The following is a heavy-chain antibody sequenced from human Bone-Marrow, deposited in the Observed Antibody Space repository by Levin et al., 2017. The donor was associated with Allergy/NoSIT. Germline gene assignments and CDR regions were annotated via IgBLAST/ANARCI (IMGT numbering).Heavy chain of an antibody. J-gene: IGHJ3*02. V-gene: IGHV5-10-1*01. CDR1: GYSFTTYW. Sequence: GESLKISCKGSGYSFTTYWISWVRQMPGKGLEWMGRIDPSDSDSTYRPSFQGHVTMSIDKSTSTAYLQWSSLKASDTAIYYCARQTTRNGWFNDAFDIWGQVKMVTVSS. CDR3: ARQTTRNGWFNDAFDI. D-gene: IGHD6-19*01. CDR2: IDPSDSDS.